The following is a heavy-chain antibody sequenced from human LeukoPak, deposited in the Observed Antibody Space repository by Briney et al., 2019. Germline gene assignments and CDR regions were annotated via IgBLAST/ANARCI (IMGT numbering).Heavy chain of an antibody. V-gene: IGHV1-2*02. CDR1: GDTFTGY. D-gene: IGHD6-13*01. CDR2: INPNSGDT. J-gene: IGHJ4*02. Sequence: ASVKVSCQASGDTFTGYMHWARPAPGQGLEWMGWINPNSGDTSYAQNFQGRVTMTRDTSISTAYMELSSLTSDDTAAYYCARGRKMAAAGTESPALFCYWGQGTLVAVSS. CDR3: ARGRKMAAAGTESPALFCY.